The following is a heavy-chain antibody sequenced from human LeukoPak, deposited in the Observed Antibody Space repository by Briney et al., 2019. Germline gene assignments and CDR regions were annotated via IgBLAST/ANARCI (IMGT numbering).Heavy chain of an antibody. CDR3: AKADNFDWLLGPFDY. V-gene: IGHV3-23*01. CDR1: GFTFSSYA. J-gene: IGHJ4*02. Sequence: HARGSLRLSCAASGFTFSSYAMSWVRQAPGKGLEWVSAISGSGGSTYYADSVKGRFTISRDNSKNTLYLQMNSLRAEDTAVYYCAKADNFDWLLGPFDYWGQGTLVTVSS. CDR2: ISGSGGST. D-gene: IGHD3-9*01.